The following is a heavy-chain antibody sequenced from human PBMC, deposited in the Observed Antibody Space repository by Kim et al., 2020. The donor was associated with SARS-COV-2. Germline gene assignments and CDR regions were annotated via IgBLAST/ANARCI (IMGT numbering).Heavy chain of an antibody. CDR2: ISYDGSNK. CDR1: GFTFSSYA. V-gene: IGHV3-30*04. D-gene: IGHD5-18*01. Sequence: GGSLRLSCAASGFTFSSYAMHWVRQAPGKGLEWVAVISYDGSNKNFADFVKGRFTISRDNSKNTLSLQMNSLRAEDTAVYYCARDANRGYSYGWTYYYYGMDVWGQGTTVTVSS. J-gene: IGHJ6*02. CDR3: ARDANRGYSYGWTYYYYGMDV.